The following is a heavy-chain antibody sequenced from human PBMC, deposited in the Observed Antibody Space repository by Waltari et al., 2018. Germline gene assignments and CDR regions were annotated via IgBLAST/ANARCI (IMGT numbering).Heavy chain of an antibody. CDR1: GGSISSGSYY. Sequence: QVQLQESGPGLVKPSQTLSLTCTVTGGSISSGSYYWRWIRQPAGKGLEWIGYISTSGSNNDNPSLKSRVTLPVDTSKNHVSLKLSAFTAADTAVYYCARDTSRRGDSSGWYGAFDIWGQGTMVTVSS. V-gene: IGHV4-61*09. CDR2: ISTSGSN. CDR3: ARDTSRRGDSSGWYGAFDI. J-gene: IGHJ3*02. D-gene: IGHD6-19*01.